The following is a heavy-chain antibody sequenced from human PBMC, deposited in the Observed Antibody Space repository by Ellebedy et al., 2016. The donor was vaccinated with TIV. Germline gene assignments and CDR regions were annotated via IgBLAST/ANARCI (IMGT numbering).Heavy chain of an antibody. Sequence: AASVKVSCKASGGTFSSYAISWVRQAPGQGLEWMGGIIPIFGTANYAQKFQGRVTITADESTRTAYMEVRSLRSEDTAVHYCARSIERIVVVATSMASKLHCDYYGMDVWGQGTTVTVSS. D-gene: IGHD2-2*01. CDR2: IIPIFGTA. J-gene: IGHJ6*02. V-gene: IGHV1-69*13. CDR3: ARSIERIVVVATSMASKLHCDYYGMDV. CDR1: GGTFSSYA.